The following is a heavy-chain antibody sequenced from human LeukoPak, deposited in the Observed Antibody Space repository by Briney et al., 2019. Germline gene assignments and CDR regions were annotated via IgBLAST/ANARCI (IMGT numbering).Heavy chain of an antibody. J-gene: IGHJ4*02. CDR2: ISSSSSYI. V-gene: IGHV3-21*01. CDR3: ARDPGDSSGYYYVRETDY. Sequence: GGSLRLSCAASGFAFSIYAMSWVRQAPGKGLEWVSSISSSSSYIYYADSVKGRFTISRDNAKNSLYLQMNSLRAEDTAVYYCARDPGDSSGYYYVRETDYWGQGTLVTVSS. CDR1: GFAFSIYA. D-gene: IGHD3-22*01.